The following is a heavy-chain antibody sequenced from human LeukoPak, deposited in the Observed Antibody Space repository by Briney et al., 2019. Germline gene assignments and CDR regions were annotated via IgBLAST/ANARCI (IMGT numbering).Heavy chain of an antibody. J-gene: IGHJ4*02. CDR1: GFTFSSYA. V-gene: IGHV3-23*01. CDR3: AKGNHRYSYGPFDY. CDR2: ISGSGGST. Sequence: PGGSLRLSCAASGFTFSSYAMSWVRQAPGEGLEWVSAISGSGGSTYYADSVKGRFTISRDNSKNTLYLQMNSLRAEDTAVYYCAKGNHRYSYGPFDYWGQGTLVTVSS. D-gene: IGHD5-18*01.